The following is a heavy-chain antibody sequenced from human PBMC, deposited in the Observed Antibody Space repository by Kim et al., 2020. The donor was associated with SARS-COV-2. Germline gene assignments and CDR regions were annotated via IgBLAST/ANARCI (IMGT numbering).Heavy chain of an antibody. J-gene: IGHJ5*02. CDR3: ARHLSLAVAGTFWFDP. CDR1: GGSISSYY. D-gene: IGHD6-19*01. Sequence: SETLSLTCTVSGGSISSYYWSWIRQPPGKGLEWIGYIYYSGSTNYNPSLKSRVTISVDTSKNQFSLKLTSVTAADTAVYYCARHLSLAVAGTFWFDPWGQGTLVTVSS. V-gene: IGHV4-59*08. CDR2: IYYSGST.